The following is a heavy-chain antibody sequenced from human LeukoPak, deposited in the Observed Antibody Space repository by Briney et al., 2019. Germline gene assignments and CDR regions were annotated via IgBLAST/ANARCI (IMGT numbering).Heavy chain of an antibody. CDR3: ARAAAGMVDY. D-gene: IGHD1-14*01. V-gene: IGHV4-30-2*01. CDR2: IYHSGST. CDR1: GGSISSSSYY. Sequence: SETLSLTCTVSGGSISSSSYYWSWIRQPPGKGLEWIGYIYHSGSTYYNPSLKSRVTISVDRSKNQFSLKLSSVTAADTAVYYCARAAAGMVDYWGQGTLVTVSS. J-gene: IGHJ4*02.